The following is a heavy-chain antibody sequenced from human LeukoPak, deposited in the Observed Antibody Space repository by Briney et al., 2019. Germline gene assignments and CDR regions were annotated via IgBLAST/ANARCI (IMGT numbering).Heavy chain of an antibody. CDR2: ISGGGGSST. Sequence: GGSLRLSCAASGFTFSSYAMSWVRQAPGKGLEWVSIISGGGGSSTYYADSVKGRFTISRDNSKNTLNLQMNSLRAGDTAVYYCVRRPDYFDYWGQGTLVTVSS. CDR1: GFTFSSYA. CDR3: VRRPDYFDY. V-gene: IGHV3-23*01. J-gene: IGHJ4*02.